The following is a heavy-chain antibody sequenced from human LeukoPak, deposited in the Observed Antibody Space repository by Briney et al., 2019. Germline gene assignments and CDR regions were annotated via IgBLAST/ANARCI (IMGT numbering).Heavy chain of an antibody. V-gene: IGHV5-51*01. D-gene: IGHD3-22*01. CDR1: GYSFTSYW. CDR2: IYPGDSDT. Sequence: GESLKISCKGSGYSFTSYWIGWVRQMPGKGLEWMGIIYPGDSDTRYSPSFQGRVTISADKSISTAYLQWSSLKASDTAMYYCARLGWLLHDAFDIWGQGTMVTVSS. CDR3: ARLGWLLHDAFDI. J-gene: IGHJ3*02.